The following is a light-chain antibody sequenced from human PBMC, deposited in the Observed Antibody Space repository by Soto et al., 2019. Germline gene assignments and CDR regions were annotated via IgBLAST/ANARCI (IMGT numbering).Light chain of an antibody. CDR2: GAS. CDR3: QHYNAFPWP. CDR1: QSIRNW. Sequence: DIQLTQSPSSLSASVGDRVTITCRASQSIRNWLALYQDKPGKAPKLLIYGASSLESGVPSRFSGSGSGTEFTLTIGGLQPDDFATYYCQHYNAFPWPFGHGTKVDIK. V-gene: IGKV1-5*01. J-gene: IGKJ1*01.